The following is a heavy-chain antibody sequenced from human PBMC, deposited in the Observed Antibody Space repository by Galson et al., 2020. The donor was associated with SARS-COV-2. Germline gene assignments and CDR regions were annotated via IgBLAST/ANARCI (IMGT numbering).Heavy chain of an antibody. CDR1: VFPFSSYT. D-gene: IGHD2-15*01. J-gene: IGHJ6*03. Sequence: ESLKISCAASVFPFSSYTMNLFRQVPGKGLECVSSITTSSTYIHYADSVKGRFTISRDNAKNSLFLQMNSLRAGDTAVYFCARTGTPHYYYSYYMDVWGKGTTVAVSS. CDR3: ARTGTPHYYYSYYMDV. CDR2: ITTSSTYI. V-gene: IGHV3-21*01.